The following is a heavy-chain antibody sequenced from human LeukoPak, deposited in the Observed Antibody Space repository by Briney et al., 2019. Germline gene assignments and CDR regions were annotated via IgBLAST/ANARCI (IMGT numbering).Heavy chain of an antibody. CDR2: ISSSSSYI. D-gene: IGHD6-6*01. Sequence: GGSLRLSCAASGFTFSIYSMNWVRQAPGKGLEWVSSISSSSSYIYYADSVKGRFTISRDNAKNSLYLQMNSLRAEDTAVYYCARVPARQLGEYYFDYWGQGTLVTVSS. CDR1: GFTFSIYS. CDR3: ARVPARQLGEYYFDY. J-gene: IGHJ4*02. V-gene: IGHV3-21*01.